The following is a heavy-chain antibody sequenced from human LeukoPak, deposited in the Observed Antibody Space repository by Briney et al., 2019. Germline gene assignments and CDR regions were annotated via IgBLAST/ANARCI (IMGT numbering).Heavy chain of an antibody. V-gene: IGHV4-39*01. J-gene: IGHJ5*02. CDR1: GGSISSSSYY. CDR3: ARRMIGIRFDP. CDR2: IYYSGSV. D-gene: IGHD3-22*01. Sequence: SETLSLTCTVSGGSISSSSYYWGWIRQPPGKGLEWIASIYYSGSVHYNPSLKSRVTMSVDTSTNQFSLNLRSVTAADTAVYDCARRMIGIRFDPWGQGTLVTVSS.